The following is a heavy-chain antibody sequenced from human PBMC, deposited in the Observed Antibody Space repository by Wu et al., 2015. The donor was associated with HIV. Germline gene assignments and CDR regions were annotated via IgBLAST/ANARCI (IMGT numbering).Heavy chain of an antibody. V-gene: IGHV1-69*13. D-gene: IGHD6-13*01. J-gene: IGHJ4*02. CDR3: WYSFDK. Sequence: QVQLVQSGAEVKKPGSSVRVSCKASGGTFSTYAISWVRQAPGQGLEWMGRIVPLFDAPNYAQRFHDRLTITADGSTTTAYMELRNLRSSFAGSSDTWYSFDKWGQGTLVTVSS. CDR2: IVPLFDAP. CDR1: GGTFSTYA.